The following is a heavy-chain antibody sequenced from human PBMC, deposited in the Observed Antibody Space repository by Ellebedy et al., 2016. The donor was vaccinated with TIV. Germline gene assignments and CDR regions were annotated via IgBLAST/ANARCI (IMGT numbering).Heavy chain of an antibody. CDR3: VKELDYYFDY. D-gene: IGHD3/OR15-3a*01. V-gene: IGHV3-43*01. CDR1: GFTFDAYT. J-gene: IGHJ4*02. CDR2: VSWDGRTT. Sequence: GESLKISCAASGFTFDAYTMHWVRQAPGKPLQWVSFVSWDGRTTYYADSVNGRFTISRDNSKSSLYLQMNSLRTEDTALYYCVKELDYYFDYWGQGTLVAVSS.